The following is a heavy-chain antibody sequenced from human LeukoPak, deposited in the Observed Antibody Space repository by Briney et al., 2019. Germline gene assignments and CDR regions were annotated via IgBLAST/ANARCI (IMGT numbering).Heavy chain of an antibody. J-gene: IGHJ4*02. Sequence: GGSLRLSCAASGFTFSSYAMSWVPQAPGKGRQGVSGISGGGDSTYYADSVKGRFTISRDNSKNTLNLQMNSLRAEDTALYYCAKSSYGSGTYPYWFDYWGQGTLVTVSS. CDR2: ISGGGDST. CDR3: AKSSYGSGTYPYWFDY. CDR1: GFTFSSYA. D-gene: IGHD3-10*01. V-gene: IGHV3-23*01.